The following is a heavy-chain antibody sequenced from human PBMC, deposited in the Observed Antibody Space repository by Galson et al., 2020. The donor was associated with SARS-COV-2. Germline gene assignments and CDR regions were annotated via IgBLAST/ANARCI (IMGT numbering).Heavy chain of an antibody. Sequence: GGSLRLSCAASGFTFSNFAMHWVRQAPGKGPEWVAFIRPDGTDELYADSVKGRFTISRDNSETTVSLHMSSLRGEDTAVYYCAKGVYGYYYGMDVWGQGTTVTVSS. D-gene: IGHD4-17*01. J-gene: IGHJ6*02. V-gene: IGHV3-30*02. CDR1: GFTFSNFA. CDR2: IRPDGTDE. CDR3: AKGVYGYYYGMDV.